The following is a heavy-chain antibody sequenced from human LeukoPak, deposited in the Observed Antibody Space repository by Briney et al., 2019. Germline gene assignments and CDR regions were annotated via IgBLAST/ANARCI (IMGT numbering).Heavy chain of an antibody. J-gene: IGHJ4*02. CDR2: ISSGSTTI. CDR1: GFTFSSYG. V-gene: IGHV3-48*01. Sequence: GGSLRLSCAASGFTFSSYGMNWVRQAPGKGLEWVSYISSGSTTIYYADSVKGRFTISRDNSKNTLYVQVNSLGTEDTAAYYCAKGSYYDSSGSFYFDYWGQGTLVTVSS. D-gene: IGHD3-22*01. CDR3: AKGSYYDSSGSFYFDY.